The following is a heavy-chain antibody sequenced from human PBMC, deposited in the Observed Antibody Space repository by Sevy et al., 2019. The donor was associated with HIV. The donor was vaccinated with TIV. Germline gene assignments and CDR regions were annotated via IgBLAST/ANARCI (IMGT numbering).Heavy chain of an antibody. CDR2: IHYSGST. D-gene: IGHD5-18*01. J-gene: IGHJ5*02. V-gene: IGHV4-30-4*01. CDR1: GGSISSGDYY. CDR3: ARAEWIQLWLEGGNWFDP. Sequence: SETLSLTCTVSGGSISSGDYYWSWIRQPPGKGLEWIGYIHYSGSTYYNPSLKSRVTISVDTSKNQLSLKLGSVTAADTAVYYCARAEWIQLWLEGGNWFDPWGQGTLVTVSS.